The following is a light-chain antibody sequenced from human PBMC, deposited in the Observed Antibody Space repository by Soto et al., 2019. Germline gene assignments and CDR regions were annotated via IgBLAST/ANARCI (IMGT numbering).Light chain of an antibody. CDR1: QSVSSSY. V-gene: IGKV3-20*01. CDR3: QQYGSSPPYT. Sequence: EIGLTQSTGTLSLSPGERATLSCRASQSVSSSYLAWYQQKPGQAPRLLIYGASSRATGIPDSFSGSGSGTDFTLTISRLEPEDFAVYYCQQYGSSPPYTFGQGTKLEIK. J-gene: IGKJ2*01. CDR2: GAS.